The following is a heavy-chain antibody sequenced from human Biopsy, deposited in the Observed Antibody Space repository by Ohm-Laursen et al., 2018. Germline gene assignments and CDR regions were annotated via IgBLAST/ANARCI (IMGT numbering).Heavy chain of an antibody. J-gene: IGHJ4*02. CDR3: ARVTLPLYLDY. CDR2: ISGYNGST. Sequence: GASVKVSCKASGYSFTSYGISWVRQAPGEGLEWMGRISGYNGSTNYAQKFQGRVTMTADTSTSTVYMEVRGLRSDDTAVYYCARVTLPLYLDYWGQGTRVSVSS. CDR1: GYSFTSYG. D-gene: IGHD5/OR15-5a*01. V-gene: IGHV1-18*01.